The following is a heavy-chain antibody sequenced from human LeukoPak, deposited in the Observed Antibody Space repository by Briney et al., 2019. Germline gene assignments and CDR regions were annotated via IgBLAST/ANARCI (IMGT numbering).Heavy chain of an antibody. V-gene: IGHV4-39*07. CDR2: IYYSGST. D-gene: IGHD3-9*01. Sequence: SETLSLTCTVSGGSITSDDYYWGWIRQPPGKGLEWIGSIYYSGSTYYSPSLKSRVTISLDTSKKHISLKLSSVTAADTAVYYCARDDSRYFDWLSPRGAFDIWGQGTMVTVSS. CDR1: GGSITSDDYY. CDR3: ARDDSRYFDWLSPRGAFDI. J-gene: IGHJ3*02.